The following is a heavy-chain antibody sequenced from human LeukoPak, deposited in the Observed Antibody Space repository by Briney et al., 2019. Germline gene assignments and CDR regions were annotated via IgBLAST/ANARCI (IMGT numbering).Heavy chain of an antibody. CDR1: GYTFTHNF. V-gene: IGHV1-8*02. CDR3: ARMSYYDRRGDNWFDP. Sequence: ASVKVSCKASGYTFTHNFMHWVRQATGQGLEWMGWMNPNSGNTGYAQKFQGRVTMTRDTSISTAYMELSSLRSEDTAVYYCARMSYYDRRGDNWFDPWGQGTLVIVSS. D-gene: IGHD3-22*01. CDR2: MNPNSGNT. J-gene: IGHJ5*02.